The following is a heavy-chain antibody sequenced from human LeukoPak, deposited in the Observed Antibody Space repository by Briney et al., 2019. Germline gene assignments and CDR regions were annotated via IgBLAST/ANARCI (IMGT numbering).Heavy chain of an antibody. CDR1: GYTFTGYY. CDR2: INPDTGDT. CDR3: ARDSERYYYDSSGYYYNYFDP. D-gene: IGHD3-22*01. V-gene: IGHV1-2*02. Sequence: ASVKVSCKASGYTFTGYYIHWVRQAPGQGLQWMGWINPDTGDTNYAQKFQGRVTMTRDTSNTTAYMELSRLRYDDTAVYFFARDSERYYYDSSGYYYNYFDPWGQGTLVIVSS. J-gene: IGHJ5*02.